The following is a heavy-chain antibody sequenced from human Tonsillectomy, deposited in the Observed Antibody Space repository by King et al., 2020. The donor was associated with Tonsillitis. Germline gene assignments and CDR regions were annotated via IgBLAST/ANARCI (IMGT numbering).Heavy chain of an antibody. D-gene: IGHD3-22*01. Sequence: VQLVESGGGLVQPGGSLRLSCVASGFTFSSYSMNWVRQVPGKGLEWLSYISSIGFTIYEADFVKGRFTISRDNAKNSLLLEMKSLRAEDTAVYYCARDRSSGYYGSSDYWGQGTLVTVSS. CDR2: ISSIGFTI. CDR1: GFTFSSYS. V-gene: IGHV3-48*01. J-gene: IGHJ4*02. CDR3: ARDRSSGYYGSSDY.